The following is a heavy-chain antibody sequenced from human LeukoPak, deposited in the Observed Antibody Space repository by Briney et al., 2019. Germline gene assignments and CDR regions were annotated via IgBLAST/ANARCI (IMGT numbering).Heavy chain of an antibody. CDR3: ARHSSSWYFAFDI. D-gene: IGHD6-13*01. Sequence: GGSLRLSCAVSGFTFNNYAMSWVRQAPGKGLEWVSGISGSGGSTYYADSVKGRFTISRDNSKNTLYLQMNSLRAEDTAVYYCARHSSSWYFAFDIWGQGTMVTVSS. J-gene: IGHJ3*02. CDR2: ISGSGGST. CDR1: GFTFNNYA. V-gene: IGHV3-23*01.